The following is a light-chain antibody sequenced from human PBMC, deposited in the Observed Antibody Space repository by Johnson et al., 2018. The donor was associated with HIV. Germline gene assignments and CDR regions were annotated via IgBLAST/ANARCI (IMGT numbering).Light chain of an antibody. Sequence: QSVLTQSPSVSAAPGQKVTISCSGSSSNIGNAYVSWYQQLPGTAPKLLIYENDKRPSGIPDRFSVSKSGTSATLAITGLQTGDEADYYCGTWDSSLSAGGVFGTGTKVTVL. J-gene: IGLJ1*01. CDR2: END. CDR1: SSNIGNAY. V-gene: IGLV1-51*02. CDR3: GTWDSSLSAGGV.